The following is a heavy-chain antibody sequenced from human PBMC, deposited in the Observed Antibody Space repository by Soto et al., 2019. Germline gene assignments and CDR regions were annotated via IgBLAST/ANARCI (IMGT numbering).Heavy chain of an antibody. Sequence: QVQLVESGGGVVQPGRSLRLSCAASGFTFSSYGMHWVRQAPGEGLEWVALISYDGSNKYYADSVKGRFTISRDYSKNTLSPQMNSLRAEDTAVYYCAKGPAIVLVPAAMNYYYGMDVWGQGTTVTVSS. CDR2: ISYDGSNK. CDR3: AKGPAIVLVPAAMNYYYGMDV. CDR1: GFTFSSYG. J-gene: IGHJ6*02. V-gene: IGHV3-30*18. D-gene: IGHD2-2*01.